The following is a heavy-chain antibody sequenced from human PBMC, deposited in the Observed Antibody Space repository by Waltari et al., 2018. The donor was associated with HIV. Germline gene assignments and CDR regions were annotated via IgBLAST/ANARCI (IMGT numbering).Heavy chain of an antibody. CDR2: IRYDGSDK. CDR1: FSRYG. V-gene: IGHV3-30*02. CDR3: AKVDYYYDSSGYFYIDY. D-gene: IGHD3-22*01. J-gene: IGHJ4*02. Sequence: FSRYGMHWVRQAPGTGLEWVAFIRYDGSDKYYGDSVKGRFTISRDNSKNTLYLQMNSLRPEDTAVYYCAKVDYYYDSSGYFYIDYWGQGVLVTVSS.